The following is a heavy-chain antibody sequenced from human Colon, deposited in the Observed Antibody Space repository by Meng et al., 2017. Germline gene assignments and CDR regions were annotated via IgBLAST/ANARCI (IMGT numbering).Heavy chain of an antibody. V-gene: IGHV4-61*08. CDR2: IYYTGTT. CDR3: ASRPAAFRTYYFDY. Sequence: QVTLQGSSTGLVIPSETPSLPCTVAGGVVTITGYYWSWIRPYPGTGLEWIGYIYYTGTTNSNPSLKSRVTISVDTSKNQLSLKLSSVTAADTATYYCASRPAAFRTYYFDYWGQGTLVTVSS. J-gene: IGHJ4*02. D-gene: IGHD2-21*02. CDR1: GGVVTITGYY.